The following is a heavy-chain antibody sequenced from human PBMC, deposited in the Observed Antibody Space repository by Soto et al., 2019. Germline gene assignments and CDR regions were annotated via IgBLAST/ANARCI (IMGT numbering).Heavy chain of an antibody. CDR1: GGSISSDGYY. J-gene: IGHJ4*02. CDR3: TREGRINKSDLDY. CDR2: IFYSGTI. V-gene: IGHV4-31*03. Sequence: SETLSLTCTVSGGSISSDGYYWSWIRQHPGKGLEWIGYIFYSGTIYYNPSLKSRVTISVDSSKKQFSLKLTSVTAADTAVYYCTREGRINKSDLDYWGQGTLVTVSS.